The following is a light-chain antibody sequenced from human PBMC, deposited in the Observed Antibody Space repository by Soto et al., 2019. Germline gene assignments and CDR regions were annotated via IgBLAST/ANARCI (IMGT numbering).Light chain of an antibody. V-gene: IGLV2-14*01. CDR2: EVS. CDR1: SSDVGGYNY. Sequence: QSALAQPASVSGAPGQSITISCTGSSSDVGGYNYVSWYQQHPGKAPKLIIYEVSNRPSGVSNRFSGSKSGNTASLTISGLQAEDAADHYCRSYTTKSTPYLFGNRTTVTV. CDR3: RSYTTKSTPYL. J-gene: IGLJ1*01.